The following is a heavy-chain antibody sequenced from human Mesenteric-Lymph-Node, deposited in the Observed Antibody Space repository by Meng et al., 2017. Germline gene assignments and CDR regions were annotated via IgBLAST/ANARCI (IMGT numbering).Heavy chain of an antibody. J-gene: IGHJ4*02. V-gene: IGHV4-38-2*02. CDR1: GYSISSGFY. D-gene: IGHD4-11*01. Sequence: SETLSLTCNVSGYSISSGFYWPWIRKPPGKGLEWIGSVYNTGFTSYNPSLKSRVTISIDTSKNQFSLKLTSVTAADTAIYYCASRTTLTTPFQWGRGTQVTASS. CDR2: VYNTGFT. CDR3: ASRTTLTTPFQ.